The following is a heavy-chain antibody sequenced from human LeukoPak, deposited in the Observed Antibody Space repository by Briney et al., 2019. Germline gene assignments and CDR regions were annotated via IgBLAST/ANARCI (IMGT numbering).Heavy chain of an antibody. V-gene: IGHV4-4*09. J-gene: IGHJ2*01. CDR1: GGSVTSFY. D-gene: IGHD6-19*01. CDR3: ARFHSGPSGWYVLWYFDL. CDR2: IYNSENT. Sequence: PSETLSLTCTVSGGSVTSFYWSWIQQPPGKGLEWIGYIYNSENTKYNSSLESRVTMSVDTSKNQLSLKLSSVTAADTAVYYCARFHSGPSGWYVLWYFDLWGRGTLVTVSS.